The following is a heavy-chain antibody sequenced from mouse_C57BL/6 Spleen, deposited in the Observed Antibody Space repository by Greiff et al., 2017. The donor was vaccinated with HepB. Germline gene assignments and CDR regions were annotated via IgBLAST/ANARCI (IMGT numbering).Heavy chain of an antibody. CDR1: GYTFTSYW. Sequence: QVQLQQPGAELVKPGASVKMSCKASGYTFTSYWITWVKQRPGQGLEWIGDICHGTGSTNYNEKFKSKATLTVDTSSSTAYRQLSSLTSEDSAVYYRARADSSGQGYFDYWGQGTTLTVSS. J-gene: IGHJ2*01. V-gene: IGHV1-55*01. CDR3: ARADSSGQGYFDY. D-gene: IGHD3-2*02. CDR2: ICHGTGST.